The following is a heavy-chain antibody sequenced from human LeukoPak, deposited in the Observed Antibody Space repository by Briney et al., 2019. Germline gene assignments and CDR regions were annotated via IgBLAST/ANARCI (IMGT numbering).Heavy chain of an antibody. CDR3: VRDMDYIDYPPSD. CDR1: GFTFSSYW. V-gene: IGHV3-7*05. D-gene: IGHD4-11*01. CDR2: IKQDGSEK. J-gene: IGHJ4*02. Sequence: GGSLRLSCAASGFTFSSYWMSWVRQAPGKGLEWVANIKQDGSEKYYVDSVKGRFTISRDNAKNSLYLQMNSLRAEDTAVYYCVRDMDYIDYPPSDWGQGTLVTVSS.